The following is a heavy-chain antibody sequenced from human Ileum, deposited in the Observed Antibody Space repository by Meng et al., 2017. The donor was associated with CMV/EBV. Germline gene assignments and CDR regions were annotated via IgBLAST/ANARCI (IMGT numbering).Heavy chain of an antibody. CDR1: GFSFHSYK. CDR3: AREGLSPGWIRLPFDHYYGLDV. V-gene: IGHV3-48*03. CDR2: IGSSGDGI. Sequence: GESLKISCAGSGFSFHSYKMKWVRQAPGKGLEWVSQIGSSGDGIDYADSVKGRFTISRDNAKNSLYLHINSLRVEDTGVYYCAREGLSPGWIRLPFDHYYGLDVWGQGTTVTVSS. D-gene: IGHD5-12*01. J-gene: IGHJ6*02.